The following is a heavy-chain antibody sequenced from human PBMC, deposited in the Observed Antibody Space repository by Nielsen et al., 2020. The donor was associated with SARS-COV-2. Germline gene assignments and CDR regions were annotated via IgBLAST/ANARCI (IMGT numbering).Heavy chain of an antibody. CDR1: GGSFSDYY. Sequence: SETLSLTCAVYGGSFSDYYWSWIRQPPGKGLEWIGEINHSGSTNYNPSLKSRVTISVDTSKNQFSLKLSSVPAADTAVYYCARIITMIRGVIISRRLYYMDVWGTWTTVTVSS. CDR3: ARIITMIRGVIISRRLYYMDV. D-gene: IGHD3-10*01. CDR2: INHSGST. V-gene: IGHV4-34*01. J-gene: IGHJ6*03.